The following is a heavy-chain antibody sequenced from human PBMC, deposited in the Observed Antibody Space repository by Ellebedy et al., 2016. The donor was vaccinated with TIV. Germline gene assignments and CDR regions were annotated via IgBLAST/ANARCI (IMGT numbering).Heavy chain of an antibody. CDR1: GFTFSSYS. V-gene: IGHV3-23*01. CDR2: ISNTGSRT. Sequence: PGGSLRLSCAASGFTFSSYSMNWVRQAPGKGLEWVSTISNTGSRTYYADSVEGRFIISRDNSKKTLYLQMNSLRAEDTAVYYCAKGRGGGYDSSAPRYYFDYWGLGTLVTVSS. CDR3: AKGRGGGYDSSAPRYYFDY. D-gene: IGHD3-22*01. J-gene: IGHJ4*02.